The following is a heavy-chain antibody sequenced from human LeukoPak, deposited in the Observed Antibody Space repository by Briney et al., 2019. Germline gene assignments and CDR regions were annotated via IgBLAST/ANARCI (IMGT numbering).Heavy chain of an antibody. V-gene: IGHV4-34*01. D-gene: IGHD1-26*01. Sequence: SGTLSLTCAVYGGSLSGYYWSWIRQPPGKGLEWIGEINHSGSTNYNPSLKSRVTISVDTSKNQFSLKLSSVTAADTAVYYCARGRGGSPWDWGQGTLVTVSS. J-gene: IGHJ4*02. CDR1: GGSLSGYY. CDR3: ARGRGGSPWD. CDR2: INHSGST.